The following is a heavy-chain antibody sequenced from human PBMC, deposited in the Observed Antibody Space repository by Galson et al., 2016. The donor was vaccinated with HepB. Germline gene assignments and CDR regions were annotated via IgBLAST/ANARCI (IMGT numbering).Heavy chain of an antibody. V-gene: IGHV3-48*03. CDR3: ARASLLRFGKNGMDV. CDR1: GFSFSTYE. J-gene: IGHJ6*02. D-gene: IGHD3-10*01. CDR2: ISAGDSVM. Sequence: SLRLSCADSGFSFSTYEMNWVRQAPGKGLEWISFISAGDSVMHYADSVRGRFTISRDNAENSLFLQMNSLRVEDTAVYYCARASLLRFGKNGMDVWGQGTPVTVSS.